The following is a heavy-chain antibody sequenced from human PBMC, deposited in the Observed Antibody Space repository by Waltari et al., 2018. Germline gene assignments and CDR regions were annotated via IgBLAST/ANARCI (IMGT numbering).Heavy chain of an antibody. Sequence: QVQLQESGPGLVKPSETLSLTCTVSGGSISSYYWSWIRQPAGKGLEWIGRIYTSGSTNYNPSLKSRVTMSVDTSKNQFFLKLSSVTAADTAVYYCASTPSIYGSGSYYFQFDYWGQGTLVTVSS. CDR1: GGSISSYY. CDR2: IYTSGST. CDR3: ASTPSIYGSGSYYFQFDY. D-gene: IGHD3-10*01. J-gene: IGHJ4*02. V-gene: IGHV4-4*07.